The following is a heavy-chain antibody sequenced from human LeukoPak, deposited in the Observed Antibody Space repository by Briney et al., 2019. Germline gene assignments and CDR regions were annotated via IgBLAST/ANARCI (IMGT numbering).Heavy chain of an antibody. CDR2: ISYDGSNK. CDR1: GFTFDDYA. V-gene: IGHV3-30*04. J-gene: IGHJ5*02. D-gene: IGHD3-10*01. CDR3: ARGPLSSKLLWFGELGGWFDP. Sequence: GGSLRLSCAASGFTFDDYAMHWVRQAPGKGLEWVAVISYDGSNKYYADSVKGRFTISRDNSKNTLYLQMNSLRAEDTAVYYCARGPLSSKLLWFGELGGWFDPWGQGTLVTVSS.